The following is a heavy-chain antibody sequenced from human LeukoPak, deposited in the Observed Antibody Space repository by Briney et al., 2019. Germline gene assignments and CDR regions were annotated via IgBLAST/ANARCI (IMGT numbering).Heavy chain of an antibody. J-gene: IGHJ5*02. Sequence: SVKVSCKASGGTFSSYAISWVRQAPGQGLEWMGGIIPIFGTANYAQKFQGRVTLIADESTSTAYMELSSLRSEDTAVYFCARGGKYGDQSLGWFDPWGQGTLVTVSS. D-gene: IGHD4-17*01. V-gene: IGHV1-69*13. CDR1: GGTFSSYA. CDR3: ARGGKYGDQSLGWFDP. CDR2: IIPIFGTA.